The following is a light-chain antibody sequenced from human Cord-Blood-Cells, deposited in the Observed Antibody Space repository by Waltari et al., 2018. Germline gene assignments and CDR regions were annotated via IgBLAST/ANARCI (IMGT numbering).Light chain of an antibody. V-gene: IGKV1-5*03. CDR3: QQYNSYPKFT. J-gene: IGKJ2*01. CDR2: KAS. Sequence: DIQMTQSPSTLSASVGDRVTIPCRASQRISSWLAWYQQKPGKAPKLLTYKASSLESGVPSRFSGSGSGTEFTLTISSLQPDDFATYYCQQYNSYPKFTFGQGTKLEIK. CDR1: QRISSW.